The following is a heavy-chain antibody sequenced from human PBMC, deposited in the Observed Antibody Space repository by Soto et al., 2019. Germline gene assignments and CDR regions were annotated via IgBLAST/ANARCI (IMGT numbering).Heavy chain of an antibody. V-gene: IGHV4-34*01. Sequence: QVQLQQWGAGLLKPSETLSLTCAVYGGSFSGYYWSWNRQPPGKGLEWIGEINHIGTTNYNPSLKSRVTISVDTSKNQFSLKLSSVTAADTAVYYCARSWYDAFDIWGQGTMVTVSS. D-gene: IGHD2-15*01. CDR1: GGSFSGYY. CDR2: INHIGTT. CDR3: ARSWYDAFDI. J-gene: IGHJ3*02.